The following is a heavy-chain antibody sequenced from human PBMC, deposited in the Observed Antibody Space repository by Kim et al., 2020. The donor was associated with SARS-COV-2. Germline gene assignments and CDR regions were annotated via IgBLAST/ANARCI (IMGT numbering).Heavy chain of an antibody. D-gene: IGHD2-8*02. J-gene: IGHJ4*02. Sequence: GGSLRLSCAASGFTFKTYEMNWVRQAPGKGLEWLSYIDSGGSTRFYADSVKGRFTISRDNAKNSLYLQINSLSAEDTAVYFCARDGFLVLGRGWTFDSWGQGTLVTVSS. V-gene: IGHV3-48*03. CDR3: ARDGFLVLGRGWTFDS. CDR1: GFTFKTYE. CDR2: IDSGGSTR.